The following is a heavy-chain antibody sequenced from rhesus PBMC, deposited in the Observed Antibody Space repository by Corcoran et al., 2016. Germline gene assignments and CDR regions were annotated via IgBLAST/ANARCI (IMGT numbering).Heavy chain of an antibody. CDR1: GFSISTTGTG. J-gene: IGHJ4*01. Sequence: QVTLKESGPALVKPTQTLTLTCTFSGFSISTTGTGVGRIRQPPGKAPEWLESIYWNYSKYYSTSLKSRHTISKDTSKNQMVLTMTNMDPVDTATYYSARRYSGYSSRIPPLDYWGQGVLVTVSS. D-gene: IGHD5-24*01. CDR3: ARRYSGYSSRIPPLDY. V-gene: IGHV2-95*01. CDR2: IYWNYSK.